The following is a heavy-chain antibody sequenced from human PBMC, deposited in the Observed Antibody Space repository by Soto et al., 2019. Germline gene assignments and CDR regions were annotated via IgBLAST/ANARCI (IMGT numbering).Heavy chain of an antibody. CDR3: ARGSYTIFGVVMDV. CDR1: GGSISSGDYY. V-gene: IGHV4-30-4*01. CDR2: IYYSGST. D-gene: IGHD3-3*01. Sequence: SEPLSLTCTVSGGSISSGDYYWSWIRQPPGKGLEWIGYIYYSGSTYYNPSLKSRVTISVDTSKNQFSLKLSSVTAADTAVYYCARGSYTIFGVVMDVWGQGTTVTVSS. J-gene: IGHJ6*02.